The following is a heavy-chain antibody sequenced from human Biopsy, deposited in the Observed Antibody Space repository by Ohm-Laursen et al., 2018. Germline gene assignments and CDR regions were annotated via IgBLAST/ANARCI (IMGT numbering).Heavy chain of an antibody. J-gene: IGHJ1*01. CDR1: GDTFSNYG. CDR2: SIPILGTG. Sequence: GASVKVSCKAPGDTFSNYGVNWVRQAPGQGLEWLGGSIPILGTGNYAQKFQDRVTVAADTSTSTATMELRSLRSDDTAVYYCATKLTGYFHHWGQGTLVIVSS. V-gene: IGHV1-69*06. D-gene: IGHD3-9*01. CDR3: ATKLTGYFHH.